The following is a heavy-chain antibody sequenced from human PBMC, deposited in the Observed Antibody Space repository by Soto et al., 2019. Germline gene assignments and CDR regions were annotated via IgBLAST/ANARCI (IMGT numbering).Heavy chain of an antibody. Sequence: QVQLVQSGAEVKKPGSSVKVSCKASGGTFSSYAISWVRQAPGQGLEWMGGIIPIFGTANYAQKFQGRVTITADESTSTAYMELSSPRSEDTAVYYCARIRGRYFDWLITYGTDVWGQGTTVTVSS. CDR1: GGTFSSYA. D-gene: IGHD3-9*01. V-gene: IGHV1-69*12. J-gene: IGHJ6*02. CDR2: IIPIFGTA. CDR3: ARIRGRYFDWLITYGTDV.